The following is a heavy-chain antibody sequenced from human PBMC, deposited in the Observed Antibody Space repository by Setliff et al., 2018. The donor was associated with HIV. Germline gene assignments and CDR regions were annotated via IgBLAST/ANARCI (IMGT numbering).Heavy chain of an antibody. CDR2: VYYTWNT. J-gene: IGHJ3*02. CDR3: ARHSIAVVIGVPERDDAFDI. D-gene: IGHD2-21*01. V-gene: IGHV4-39*01. CDR1: GGSISRRDYC. Sequence: SETLSLTCTVSGGSISRRDYCWGWLRQPPGKGLVWIGSVYYTWNTYYNPSLKSRVTVSVDTSKNQFSLKLSSVTAADTAVYYCARHSIAVVIGVPERDDAFDIWGHGTMVTVSS.